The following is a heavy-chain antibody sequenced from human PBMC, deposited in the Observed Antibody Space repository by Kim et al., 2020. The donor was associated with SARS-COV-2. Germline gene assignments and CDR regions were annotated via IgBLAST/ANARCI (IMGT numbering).Heavy chain of an antibody. Sequence: SETLSLTCTVSGDSISSYYWSWIRQPPGKGLEWIGYIYYSGSTNYNPSLKSRVTISVDTSKNQFSLRLSSVTAADTAVYYCARARPGCLLFDPWGQGTLVTVSS. V-gene: IGHV4-59*01. CDR2: IYYSGST. CDR3: ARARPGCLLFDP. J-gene: IGHJ5*02. CDR1: GDSISSYY.